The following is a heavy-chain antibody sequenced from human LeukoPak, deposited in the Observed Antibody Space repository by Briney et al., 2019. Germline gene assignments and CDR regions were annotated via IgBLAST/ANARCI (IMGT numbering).Heavy chain of an antibody. CDR1: GGSISSYY. CDR3: ARQMSNYAPFDP. CDR2: IYYSGST. V-gene: IGHV4-59*08. J-gene: IGHJ5*02. D-gene: IGHD4-11*01. Sequence: PSETLSLTCTVSGGSISSYYWSWIRQPPGKGLEWIGYIYYSGSTNYNPPLKSRVTISVDTSKNQFSLKLSSVTAADTAVYYCARQMSNYAPFDPWGQGTLVTVSS.